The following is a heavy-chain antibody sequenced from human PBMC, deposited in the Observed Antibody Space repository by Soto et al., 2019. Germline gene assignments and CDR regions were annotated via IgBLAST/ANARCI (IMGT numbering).Heavy chain of an antibody. D-gene: IGHD3-10*01. CDR1: GGTLSDYG. CDR3: ARVFYGSGNYYRGPAGFDI. Sequence: QVQLEQSGAEVKKPGSSVKVSCKASGGTLSDYGVAWLRQAPGQGLEWMGGTIPVFNTAKYAQKFQGRDTVTAIKFTNTAYMELSGLRSEDTACYFCARVFYGSGNYYRGPAGFDIWGQGTMVIVSS. CDR2: TIPVFNTA. J-gene: IGHJ3*02. V-gene: IGHV1-69*06.